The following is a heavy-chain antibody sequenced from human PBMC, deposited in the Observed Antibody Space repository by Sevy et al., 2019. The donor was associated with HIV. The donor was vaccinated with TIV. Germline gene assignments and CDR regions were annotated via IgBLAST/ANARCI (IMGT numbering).Heavy chain of an antibody. CDR2: IYYSGNT. J-gene: IGHJ6*02. D-gene: IGHD2-21*02. Sequence: SESLSLTCTVSGGSVRSGAYYWSWVRQPPGKGLESIGYIYYSGNTNYNPSLTSRATLSVDTANNQFSLKLNSMTVADTAVYYCARVVVTCGNEYYYGMDVWGQGTTVTVSS. CDR1: GGSVRSGAYY. CDR3: ARVVVTCGNEYYYGMDV. V-gene: IGHV4-61*08.